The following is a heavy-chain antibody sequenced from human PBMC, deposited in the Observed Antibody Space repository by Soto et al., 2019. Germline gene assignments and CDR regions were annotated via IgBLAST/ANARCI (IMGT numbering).Heavy chain of an antibody. J-gene: IGHJ4*02. CDR2: IDDVAQV. CDR1: GDSISGSPSH. CDR3: AITPPREVAGPDY. Sequence: KTSETLSLTCPVSGDSISGSPSHWGWIRQPPWKGREWSGSIDDVAQVYYNRSLSGRAPLFVDTSKTRFSRSLTAVTAADTAVYYCAITPPREVAGPDYWGQGTLVTVSS. D-gene: IGHD6-19*01. V-gene: IGHV4-39*02.